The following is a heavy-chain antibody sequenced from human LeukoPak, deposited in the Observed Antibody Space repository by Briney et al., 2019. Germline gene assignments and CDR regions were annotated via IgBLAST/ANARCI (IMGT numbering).Heavy chain of an antibody. Sequence: SETLSLTCTVSGGSISSYYWSWIRQPPGKGLEWIGYIYYSGSTNYNPSLKSRVTISVDTSKNQFSLKLSSVTAADTAVYYCARHGGSSWNKEIYCFDYWGQGTLVTVSS. J-gene: IGHJ4*02. V-gene: IGHV4-59*08. CDR3: ARHGGSSWNKEIYCFDY. CDR1: GGSISSYY. D-gene: IGHD6-13*01. CDR2: IYYSGST.